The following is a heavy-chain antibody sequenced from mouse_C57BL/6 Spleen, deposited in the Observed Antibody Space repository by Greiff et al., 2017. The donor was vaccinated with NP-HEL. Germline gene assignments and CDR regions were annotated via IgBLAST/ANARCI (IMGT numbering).Heavy chain of an antibody. D-gene: IGHD2-3*01. V-gene: IGHV14-1*01. J-gene: IGHJ3*01. CDR2: IDPEDGDT. CDR3: TIIYDGSLTWFAY. Sequence: VQLQQSGAELVRPGASVKLSCTASGFNIKDYYMHWVKQRPEQGLEWIGRIDPEDGDTEYAPKFQGKATMTADTSSNTAYLQLSSLTSEDTAVYYCTIIYDGSLTWFAYWGQGTLVTVSA. CDR1: GFNIKDYY.